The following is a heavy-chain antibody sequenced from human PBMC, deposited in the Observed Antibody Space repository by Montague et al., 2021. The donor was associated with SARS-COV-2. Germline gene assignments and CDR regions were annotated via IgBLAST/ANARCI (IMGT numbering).Heavy chain of an antibody. V-gene: IGHV4-39*01. CDR2: IYSSGTT. J-gene: IGHJ4*02. D-gene: IGHD2-2*01. Sequence: SETLSLTCSVSGGSISSTYLFWAWIRQPPGKGLDWVVSIYSSGTTYYXPSLKSRVTISGDTSRNQLSVRLSSVTAADKAVYYCARSTSCWFIYWGQGTLVTVSS. CDR3: ARSTSCWFIY. CDR1: GGSISSTYLF.